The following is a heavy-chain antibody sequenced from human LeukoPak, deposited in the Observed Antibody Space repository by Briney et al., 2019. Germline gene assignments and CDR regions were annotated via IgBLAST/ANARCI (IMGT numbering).Heavy chain of an antibody. CDR3: ARPSGGPRGPRDYDAFDI. Sequence: GESLKISCKDSGDTFTSYWIGWVRQMPGKGLECLGIIFPGDSDTRYSPSFQGQVTISADKSISTAYLQWSSLKASDTAMYYCARPSGGPRGPRDYDAFDIWGQGTMVTVSS. CDR1: GDTFTSYW. D-gene: IGHD3-16*01. J-gene: IGHJ3*02. CDR2: IFPGDSDT. V-gene: IGHV5-51*01.